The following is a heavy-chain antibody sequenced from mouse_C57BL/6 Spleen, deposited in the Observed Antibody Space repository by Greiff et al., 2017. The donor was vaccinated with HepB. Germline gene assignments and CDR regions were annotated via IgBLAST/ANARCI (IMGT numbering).Heavy chain of an antibody. D-gene: IGHD1-1*01. CDR2: INPNNGGT. CDR1: GYTFTDYN. Sequence: VQLQQSGPELVKPGASVKIPCKASGYTFTDYNMDWVKQSHGKSLEWIGDINPNNGGTIYNQKFKGKATLTVDKSSSTAYMERRSLTSEDTAVYYCARGGSTTVVDYAMDYWGQGTSVTVSS. J-gene: IGHJ4*01. CDR3: ARGGSTTVVDYAMDY. V-gene: IGHV1-18*01.